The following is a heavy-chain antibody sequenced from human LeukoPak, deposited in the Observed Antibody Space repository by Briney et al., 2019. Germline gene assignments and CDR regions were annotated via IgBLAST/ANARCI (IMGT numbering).Heavy chain of an antibody. J-gene: IGHJ4*02. V-gene: IGHV5-51*01. D-gene: IGHD4-17*01. Sequence: KVSRKPSGYTFTSYWIGWVRQMPRKGLEWMGMIYPGDSDTRYSPSFQGQVTISADKSISTAYLQWSSLKASDTAMYYCARRYAAGYGDYDYWGQGTLVTVSS. CDR2: IYPGDSDT. CDR1: GYTFTSYW. CDR3: ARRYAAGYGDYDY.